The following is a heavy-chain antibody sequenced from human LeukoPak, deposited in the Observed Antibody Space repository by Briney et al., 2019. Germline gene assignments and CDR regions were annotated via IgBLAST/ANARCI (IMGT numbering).Heavy chain of an antibody. CDR3: AREGPDYWFDP. CDR2: INHSGSS. CDR1: GGSFSGYY. J-gene: IGHJ5*02. V-gene: IGHV4-34*01. D-gene: IGHD1-14*01. Sequence: SETLSLTCAVYGGSFSGYYWSWIRQPPGKGLEWIGEINHSGSSNYNPSLTSRVTISVDTSNNQFSLKLSSVTAADTAVYYCAREGPDYWFDPWGQGTLVTVSS.